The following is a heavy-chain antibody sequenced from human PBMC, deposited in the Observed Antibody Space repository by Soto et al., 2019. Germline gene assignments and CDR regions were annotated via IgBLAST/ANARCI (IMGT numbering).Heavy chain of an antibody. J-gene: IGHJ4*02. D-gene: IGHD1-1*01. Sequence: HVHLVQSGAEVKKPGASVKVSCKGSAYCLTTYGITWVRQAPGQGLEWMAWISAHNGNTNYAQKLQGRVTVTRDTSTSTAYMELRSLRSDDTAVYYCGRGRYGDYWGQGALVTVSA. CDR2: ISAHNGNT. CDR3: GRGRYGDY. V-gene: IGHV1-18*01. CDR1: AYCLTTYG.